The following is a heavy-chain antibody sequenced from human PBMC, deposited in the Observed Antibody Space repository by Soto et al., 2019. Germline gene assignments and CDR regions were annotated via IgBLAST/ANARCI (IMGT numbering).Heavy chain of an antibody. CDR3: ARGDRGAFDL. CDR2: IHSDGSST. J-gene: IGHJ3*01. D-gene: IGHD1-26*01. Sequence: EVQLVESGGGLVQPGESLRLSCAASGFTFSYYWMHWVRQAPGKGLVWVSRIHSDGSSTTYADSVKGRFTISRANARNTVYLQMNSLRVEDTAVYYCARGDRGAFDLWGQGTVVTVSS. V-gene: IGHV3-74*01. CDR1: GFTFSYYW.